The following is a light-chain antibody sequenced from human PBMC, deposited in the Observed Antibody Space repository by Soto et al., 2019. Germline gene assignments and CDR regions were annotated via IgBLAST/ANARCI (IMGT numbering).Light chain of an antibody. CDR1: QSVSNN. CDR2: GAY. Sequence: EIVLTQSPGTLSLSPGERATLSCRASQSVSNNYLAWYQQKPGQAHRLXIFGAYTRAAGSQDRFSGSRSGPEFTLTIKSLQSEDFAIYYCKRYNNWPLTVGGGTKVDNK. V-gene: IGKV3D-15*01. J-gene: IGKJ4*01. CDR3: KRYNNWPLT.